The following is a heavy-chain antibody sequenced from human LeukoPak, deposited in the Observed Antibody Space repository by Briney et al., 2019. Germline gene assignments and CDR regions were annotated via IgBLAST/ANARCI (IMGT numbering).Heavy chain of an antibody. CDR2: IYYSGST. CDR1: GGSISSGGYY. Sequence: SQTLSLTCTVSGGSISSGGYYWSWIRQHPGKGLERIGYIYYSGSTYYNPSLKSRVTISVDTSKNQFSLKLSSVTAADTAVYYCAREVPGITGTALFNYWGQGTLVTVSS. CDR3: AREVPGITGTALFNY. V-gene: IGHV4-31*03. J-gene: IGHJ4*02. D-gene: IGHD1-7*01.